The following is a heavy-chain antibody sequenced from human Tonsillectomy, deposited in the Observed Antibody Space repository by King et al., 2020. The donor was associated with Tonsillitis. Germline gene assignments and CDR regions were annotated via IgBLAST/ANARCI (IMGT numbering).Heavy chain of an antibody. J-gene: IGHJ5*02. CDR1: GYTFTGYY. CDR2: INPNSGGT. CDR3: ASAYYDFWSPGVGWFDP. D-gene: IGHD3-3*01. V-gene: IGHV1-2*02. Sequence: VQLVESGAEVKKPGASVKVSCKASGYTFTGYYMHWVRQAPGQGLEWMGWINPNSGGTNYAQKFQGRVTMTRDTSISTAYMELSRLRSDDTAVYYCASAYYDFWSPGVGWFDPWVQGTLVTVSS.